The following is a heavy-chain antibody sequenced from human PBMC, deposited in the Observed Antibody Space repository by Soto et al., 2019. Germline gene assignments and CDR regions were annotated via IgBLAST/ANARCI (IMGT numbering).Heavy chain of an antibody. Sequence: QVHLVQSGAEVQKPGASVRISCQASGYAFTTSAIHWVRQAPGQSLEWMGWINPATGDTKYSQNVRGRVTFALDTSATTAYMDLRCLATHDTAVYYCARAAGRSKLLPYYFDPWGQGTLVTVSS. CDR3: ARAAGRSKLLPYYFDP. CDR1: GYAFTTSA. J-gene: IGHJ5*02. CDR2: INPATGDT. V-gene: IGHV1-3*01. D-gene: IGHD3-10*01.